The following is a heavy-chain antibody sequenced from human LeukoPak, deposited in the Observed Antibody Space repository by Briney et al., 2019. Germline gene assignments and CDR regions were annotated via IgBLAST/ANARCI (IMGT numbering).Heavy chain of an antibody. J-gene: IGHJ4*02. CDR1: GFTFSSYS. D-gene: IGHD3-9*01. Sequence: GGSLRLSCAASGFTFSSYSMNWVRQAPGKGLEWVSSISSSSSYIYYADSVKGRFTISRDNSKNTLYLQMNSLRAEDTAVYYCAKFDLSDYFDYWGQGTLVTVSS. V-gene: IGHV3-21*04. CDR3: AKFDLSDYFDY. CDR2: ISSSSSYI.